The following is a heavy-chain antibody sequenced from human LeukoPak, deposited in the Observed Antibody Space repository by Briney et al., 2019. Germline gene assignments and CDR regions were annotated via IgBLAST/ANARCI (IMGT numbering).Heavy chain of an antibody. Sequence: PGGSLRLSCAASGFTFSGSAMHWVRQASGKGLEWVGRIRSKANSYATAYAASVKGRFTISRDDSKSTAYLQMNSLKTDDTAVYYCTRHKDYYDSSGYQLWGQGTLVTVSS. D-gene: IGHD3-22*01. J-gene: IGHJ4*02. CDR3: TRHKDYYDSSGYQL. CDR1: GFTFSGSA. CDR2: IRSKANSYAT. V-gene: IGHV3-73*01.